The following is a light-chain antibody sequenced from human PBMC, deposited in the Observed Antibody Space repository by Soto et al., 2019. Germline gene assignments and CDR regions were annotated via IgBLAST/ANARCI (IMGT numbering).Light chain of an antibody. CDR3: ALYMNNEWI. CDR1: SGSVSTNYY. CDR2: MTN. V-gene: IGLV8-61*01. J-gene: IGLJ2*01. Sequence: QAVVTQEPSFSVSPGGTVTLTCGLSSGSVSTNYYPSWYQQAPGQAPRTLVYMTNSRSPGFPDRFSGSILGNTAALTITGAQAEDESDYYCALYMNNEWIFGGGTQLTVL.